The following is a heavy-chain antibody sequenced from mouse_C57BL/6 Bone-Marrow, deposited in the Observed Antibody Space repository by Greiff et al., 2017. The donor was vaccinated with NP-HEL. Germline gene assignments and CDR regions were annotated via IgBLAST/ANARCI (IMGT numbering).Heavy chain of an antibody. J-gene: IGHJ1*03. CDR1: GFNIKDDY. CDR3: TTRGRPGV. CDR2: IDPENGDT. V-gene: IGHV14-4*01. Sequence: VQLKESGAELVRPGASVKLSCTASGFNIKDDYMHWVKQRPEQGLEWIGWIDPENGDTEYASKFQGKATITADTSSNTAYLQLSSLTSEDTAVYYCTTRGRPGVWGTGTTVTVSS.